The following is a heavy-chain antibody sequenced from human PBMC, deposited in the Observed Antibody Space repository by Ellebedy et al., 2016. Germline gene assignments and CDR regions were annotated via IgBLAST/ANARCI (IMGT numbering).Heavy chain of an antibody. CDR2: IYQSGST. D-gene: IGHD3-10*01. CDR3: ARVKLLWFEDPGSDYYYGMDV. Sequence: SETLSLXXTVSGYSISSGHYWGWIRQPPGKGLEWIGSIYQSGSTYYNPSLQSRVTISVDTSKNHLSLKLSSVTPADTAVYHCARVKLLWFEDPGSDYYYGMDVWGQGTTVTVSS. V-gene: IGHV4-38-2*02. CDR1: GYSISSGHY. J-gene: IGHJ6*02.